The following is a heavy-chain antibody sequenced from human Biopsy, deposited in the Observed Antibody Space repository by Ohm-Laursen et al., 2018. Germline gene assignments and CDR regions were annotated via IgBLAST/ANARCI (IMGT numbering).Heavy chain of an antibody. V-gene: IGHV4-31*01. Sequence: SQTLSLTCAVSGGSISSGGSYWSWIRQRPGKGLEWIGYIFNSANTYYNPPPKNLITISGDTSKNQFSLKLNSVTAADTAVYYCARGDYFDSNGYFWFDPWGQGTLVTVSS. CDR1: GGSISSGGSY. J-gene: IGHJ5*02. CDR2: IFNSANT. CDR3: ARGDYFDSNGYFWFDP. D-gene: IGHD3-22*01.